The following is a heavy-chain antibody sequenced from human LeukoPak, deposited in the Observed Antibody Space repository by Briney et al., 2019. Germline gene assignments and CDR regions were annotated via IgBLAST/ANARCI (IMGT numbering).Heavy chain of an antibody. D-gene: IGHD3-22*01. CDR2: FDPEDGET. CDR1: GYTLTELS. J-gene: IGHJ4*02. Sequence: ASVKVSCKVSGYTLTELSMHWVRQAPGKGLEWMGGFDPEDGETIYAQKFQGRVTMTEDTSTDTAYMELSSLRSEDTAVYYCATDPLYYYDSSGYQEKKYWGQGTLVTVSS. V-gene: IGHV1-24*01. CDR3: ATDPLYYYDSSGYQEKKY.